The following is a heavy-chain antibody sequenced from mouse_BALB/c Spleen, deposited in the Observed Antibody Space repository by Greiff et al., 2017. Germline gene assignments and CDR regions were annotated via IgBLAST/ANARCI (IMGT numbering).Heavy chain of an antibody. V-gene: IGHV5-9*03. CDR2: ISSGGGNT. CDR3: ARSLSGGSYAIDY. D-gene: IGHD6-2*01. Sequence: EVKLQESGGGLVKPGGSLTLSCAASGFTFSSYTMSWVRQTPEKRLEWVATISSGGGNTYYPDSVKGRITISRDNAKNNLYLHMSSLRSEDTALYYCARSLSGGSYAIDYWGQGTPVTVSA. CDR1: GFTFSSYT. J-gene: IGHJ4*01.